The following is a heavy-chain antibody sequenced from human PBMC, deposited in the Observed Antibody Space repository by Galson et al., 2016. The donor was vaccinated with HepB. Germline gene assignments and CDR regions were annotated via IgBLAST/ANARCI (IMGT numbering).Heavy chain of an antibody. Sequence: QSGAEVKKPGESLKISCKASGYSFTSHWIGWVRQTPGKGLESMGIIYPGDSDTRYSPSFQGQVTISRDNSKNTVNLQMSSLRVEDTAVYYCAKTIFGVVDALDIWGQGTMVTVSS. CDR2: IYPGDSDT. J-gene: IGHJ3*02. D-gene: IGHD3-3*01. V-gene: IGHV5-51*01. CDR3: AKTIFGVVDALDI. CDR1: GYSFTSHW.